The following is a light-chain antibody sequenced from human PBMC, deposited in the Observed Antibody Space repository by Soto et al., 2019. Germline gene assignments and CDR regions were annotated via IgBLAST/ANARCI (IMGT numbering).Light chain of an antibody. CDR2: GAS. J-gene: IGKJ1*01. V-gene: IGKV3-15*01. Sequence: EVVMTQSPATLSVSPGERVTLSCRASQSINAHLAWYQQKPDQAPRLLIHGASTRATGIPARFIGSGYGTEFVLTISSLQSEGFAVYYCQQYNTWLGTFGQGTKVELQ. CDR3: QQYNTWLGT. CDR1: QSINAH.